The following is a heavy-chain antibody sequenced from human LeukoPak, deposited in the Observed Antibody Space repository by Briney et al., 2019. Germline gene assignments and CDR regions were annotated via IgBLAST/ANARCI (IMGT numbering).Heavy chain of an antibody. CDR3: ASQYSSSWYFFDY. J-gene: IGHJ4*02. D-gene: IGHD6-13*01. Sequence: SETLSLTCTVSGGSISSSSYYWGWIRQPPGKGLEWIGSIYYSGSTYYNPSLKSRVTISVDTSKNQFSLKLSSVTAADTAVYYCASQYSSSWYFFDYWGQGTLVTVSS. V-gene: IGHV4-39*01. CDR2: IYYSGST. CDR1: GGSISSSSYY.